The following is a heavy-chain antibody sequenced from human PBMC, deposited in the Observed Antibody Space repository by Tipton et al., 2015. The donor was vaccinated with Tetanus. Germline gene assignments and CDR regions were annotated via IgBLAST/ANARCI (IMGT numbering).Heavy chain of an antibody. J-gene: IGHJ6*02. Sequence: GSLRLSCAASGFTFSTYSMNWVRQAPGKGLQWVSSISFSSSYIDYADSVQGRFTIPRDNAKNSLYLQMNSLRAEDTAVYYCARQDKRFVGYYDAMDVWGQGTTVIVSS. V-gene: IGHV3-21*01. CDR3: ARQDKRFVGYYDAMDV. CDR2: ISFSSSYI. CDR1: GFTFSTYS. D-gene: IGHD3-3*01.